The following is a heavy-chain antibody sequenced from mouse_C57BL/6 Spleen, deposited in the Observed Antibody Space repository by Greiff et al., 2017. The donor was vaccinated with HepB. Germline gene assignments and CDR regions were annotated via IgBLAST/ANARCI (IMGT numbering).Heavy chain of an antibody. CDR3: ARLDYYGDWYFDV. D-gene: IGHD1-1*01. J-gene: IGHJ1*03. Sequence: VQLQESGPELVKPGASVKISCKASGYAFSSSWMNWVKQRPGKGLEWIGRIYPGDGDTNYNGKFKGKATLTADKSSSTAYMQLSSLTSEDSAVYFCARLDYYGDWYFDVWGTGTTVTVSS. V-gene: IGHV1-82*01. CDR1: GYAFSSSW. CDR2: IYPGDGDT.